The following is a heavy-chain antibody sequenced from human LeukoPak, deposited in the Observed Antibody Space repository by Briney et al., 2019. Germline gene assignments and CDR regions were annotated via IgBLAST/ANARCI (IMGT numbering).Heavy chain of an antibody. V-gene: IGHV4-59*01. D-gene: IGHD1-26*01. Sequence: SETLSLTCTVSGGSISSYYWSWVRQPPGKGLEWMGYIYYSWSTNYNPSLKSRITVSVDTSKNQFSLNLSSVTAADTAVYYCARAAFDRPWEYFDYWGQGTLVTVSS. CDR2: IYYSWST. CDR1: GGSISSYY. J-gene: IGHJ4*02. CDR3: ARAAFDRPWEYFDY.